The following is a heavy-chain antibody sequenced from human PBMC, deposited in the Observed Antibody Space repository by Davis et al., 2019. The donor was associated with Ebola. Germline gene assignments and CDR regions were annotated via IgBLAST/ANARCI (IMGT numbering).Heavy chain of an antibody. CDR1: GFTFSSYG. J-gene: IGHJ6*02. CDR2: IWYDGSNK. D-gene: IGHD6-13*01. Sequence: GESLKISCAASGFTFSSYGMHWVRQAPGKGLEWVAVIWYDGSNKYYADSVKGRFTISRDNSKNTLYLQMNSLRAEDTAVYYCARGTIAAAGPYYYYGMDVWGQGTTVTVSS. V-gene: IGHV3-33*01. CDR3: ARGTIAAAGPYYYYGMDV.